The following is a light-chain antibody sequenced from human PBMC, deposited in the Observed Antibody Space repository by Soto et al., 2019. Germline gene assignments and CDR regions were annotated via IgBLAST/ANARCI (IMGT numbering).Light chain of an antibody. V-gene: IGKV3D-15*01. CDR3: HQHNNWPPRT. Sequence: EIVLTPSPGTLSVSPGERATLSCRASQSLSNNISLALYLQQPGPSPRLLISGATSRAPGIPHRFSGSWSRTYTTLTSSMQSEDFAVEYCHQHNNWPPRTFGQGTKVDIK. CDR1: QSLSNN. J-gene: IGKJ1*01. CDR2: GAT.